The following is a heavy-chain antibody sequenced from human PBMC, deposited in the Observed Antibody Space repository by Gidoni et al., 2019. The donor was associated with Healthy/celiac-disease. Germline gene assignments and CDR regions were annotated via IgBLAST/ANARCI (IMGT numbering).Heavy chain of an antibody. CDR2: ISGSGGST. D-gene: IGHD3-22*01. CDR3: AKDNYYDSSGYYFWDY. CDR1: GFTFSSYA. J-gene: IGHJ4*02. V-gene: IGHV3-23*01. Sequence: EVQLLESGGGLVQPGGSLRLSCAASGFTFSSYAMSWVRQAPGKGLEWVSAISGSGGSTYYADSVKGRFTISRDNSKNTLYLQMNSLRAEDTAVYYCAKDNYYDSSGYYFWDYWGQGTLVTVSS.